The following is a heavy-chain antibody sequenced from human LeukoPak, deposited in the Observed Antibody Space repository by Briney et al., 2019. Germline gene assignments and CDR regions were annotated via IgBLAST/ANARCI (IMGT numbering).Heavy chain of an antibody. J-gene: IGHJ4*02. Sequence: SETLSLTCAVYGGSISSYYWSWVRQPAGKGLEWIGRIYTSGSTNYNASLKSQVSISIDTSKNQFSLRLTSVTAADTAVYYCARQTGSGLFILPGGQGTLVTVSS. D-gene: IGHD3/OR15-3a*01. V-gene: IGHV4-59*10. CDR3: ARQTGSGLFILP. CDR2: IYTSGST. CDR1: GGSISSYY.